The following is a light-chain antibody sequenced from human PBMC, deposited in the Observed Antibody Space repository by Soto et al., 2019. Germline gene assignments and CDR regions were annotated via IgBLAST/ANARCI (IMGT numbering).Light chain of an antibody. V-gene: IGLV4-69*01. Sequence: QAVVTQSPSASASLGASVKLTCTLSSGHSSYAIAWHQQQPEKGPRYLMKLNSDGSHSKGDGIPDRFSGSSSGAERYLTISSLQSEDEADYYCQTWGTGIPVFGGRTKVTVL. CDR1: SGHSSYA. CDR3: QTWGTGIPV. J-gene: IGLJ2*01. CDR2: LNSDGSH.